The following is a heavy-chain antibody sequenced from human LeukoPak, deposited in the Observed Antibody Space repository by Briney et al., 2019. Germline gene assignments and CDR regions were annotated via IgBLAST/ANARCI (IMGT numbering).Heavy chain of an antibody. J-gene: IGHJ4*02. Sequence: GGSLRLSCAASGFTFSSYSMNWVRQAPGKGLEWVSSISSSSSYIYYADSVKGRFTISRDNAKNSLYLQMNSLRAEDAAVYYCARGGIVVVQYWGQGTLVTVSS. D-gene: IGHD3-22*01. V-gene: IGHV3-21*01. CDR2: ISSSSSYI. CDR3: ARGGIVVVQY. CDR1: GFTFSSYS.